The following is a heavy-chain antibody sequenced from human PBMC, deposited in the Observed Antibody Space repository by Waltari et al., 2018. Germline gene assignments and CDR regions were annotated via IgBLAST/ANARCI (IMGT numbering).Heavy chain of an antibody. J-gene: IGHJ4*02. D-gene: IGHD6-19*01. Sequence: QVQLVQSGAEVNKPGASVKVSFKASGYTFTGHFIHWVRQDPGQGLEWMGRINPRKGAPNYAQKFQGRVTVTRDTSISTAYMELSRLTSDDTAVYYCAKEGDLSSTWSREFDYWGQGTVVTVSS. CDR3: AKEGDLSSTWSREFDY. CDR2: INPRKGAP. CDR1: GYTFTGHF. V-gene: IGHV1-2*06.